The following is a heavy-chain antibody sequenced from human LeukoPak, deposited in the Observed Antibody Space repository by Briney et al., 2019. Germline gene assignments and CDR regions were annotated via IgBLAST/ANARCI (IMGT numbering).Heavy chain of an antibody. D-gene: IGHD1-14*01. CDR1: EFTFSSYW. J-gene: IGHJ5*02. CDR3: ACYGIEPPS. Sequence: GGSLRLSCAASEFTFSSYWMHWVRQAPGKGLVWVSCISSDGSTTTYADSVKGRFTISRDNAKNTLYLQMNSLRAEDTAAYYCACYGIEPPSWGQGTLVTVSS. CDR2: ISSDGSTT. V-gene: IGHV3-74*01.